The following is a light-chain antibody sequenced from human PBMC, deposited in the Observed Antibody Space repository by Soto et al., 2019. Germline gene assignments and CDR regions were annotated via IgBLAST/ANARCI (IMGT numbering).Light chain of an antibody. CDR2: DAS. J-gene: IGKJ3*01. V-gene: IGKV3-11*01. CDR1: QSVSNY. CDR3: QHRSNWPS. Sequence: EIVLTQSPATLSLSPGERATLSCRASQSVSNYLAWYQQKPGQAPRLLIYDASNRATGIPARFSGSGSGTDFTLTISRLEPEDFAVYYCQHRSNWPSFGPGTKVDIK.